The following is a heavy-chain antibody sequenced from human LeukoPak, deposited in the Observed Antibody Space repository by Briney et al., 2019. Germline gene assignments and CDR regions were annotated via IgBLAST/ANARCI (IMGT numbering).Heavy chain of an antibody. CDR1: GFTFSSYG. CDR3: ARALRLVGATPLGDFFDY. Sequence: PGRSLRLSCAASGFTFSSYGMHWVRQAPGKGLEWVAGIWYDGSNKYYADSVKGRFTISRDNSKNTLYLQMNSLRAEDTAVYYCARALRLVGATPLGDFFDYWGQGTLVTVSS. CDR2: IWYDGSNK. J-gene: IGHJ4*02. V-gene: IGHV3-33*01. D-gene: IGHD1-26*01.